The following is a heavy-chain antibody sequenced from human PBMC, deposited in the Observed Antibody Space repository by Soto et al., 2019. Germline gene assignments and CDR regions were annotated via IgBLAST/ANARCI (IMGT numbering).Heavy chain of an antibody. CDR1: GGSLGGYY. J-gene: IGHJ6*02. Sequence: PSETLSLTWAVYGGSLGGYYWSWIRQPPGKGLEWIGEINHSGSTNYNPSLKSRVTISVDTSKNQFSLKLSSVTAADTAVYYCACQNSSGDYYYGMDFWGQGTTVTVSS. V-gene: IGHV4-34*01. CDR2: INHSGST. CDR3: ACQNSSGDYYYGMDF.